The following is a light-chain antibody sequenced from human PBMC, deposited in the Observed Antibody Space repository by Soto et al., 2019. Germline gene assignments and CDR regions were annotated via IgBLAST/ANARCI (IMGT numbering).Light chain of an antibody. CDR1: QGISSW. J-gene: IGKJ1*01. CDR2: AAS. CDR3: QQYCSSTGT. Sequence: DIQMIQSPSSVSASVGDRVTVTCRASQGISSWLAWYQQKPGKAPKLLIYAASSLQSGVPSRFSGSGSGTDFTLTISRLEPEDFAVYYCQQYCSSTGTFGQGTKVDIK. V-gene: IGKV1-12*01.